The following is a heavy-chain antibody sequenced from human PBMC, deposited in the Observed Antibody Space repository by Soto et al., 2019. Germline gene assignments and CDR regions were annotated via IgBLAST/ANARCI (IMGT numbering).Heavy chain of an antibody. Sequence: QLQLQESGPGLVKPSETLSLTCTVSGGSISSSSYYWGWIRQPPGKGLEWIGSIYYSGSTYYNPSLKSRVTISVDTSKNQFSLKLSSVTAADTAVYYCASLIRGYSYGLFDYWGQGTLVTVSS. J-gene: IGHJ4*02. CDR3: ASLIRGYSYGLFDY. CDR1: GGSISSSSYY. D-gene: IGHD5-18*01. V-gene: IGHV4-39*01. CDR2: IYYSGST.